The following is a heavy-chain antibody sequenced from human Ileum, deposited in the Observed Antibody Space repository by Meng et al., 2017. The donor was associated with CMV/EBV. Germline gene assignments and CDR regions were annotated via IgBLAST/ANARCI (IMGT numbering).Heavy chain of an antibody. CDR2: ISYDGSNK. V-gene: IGHV3-30*04. Sequence: GESLKISCAASGFTFSSYAMHWVRQAPGKGLEWVAVISYDGSNKYYADSVKGRFTISRDNSKNTPYLQMNSLRAEDTAVYYCARDSSSWSLDYWGQGTLVTVSS. D-gene: IGHD6-13*01. CDR3: ARDSSSWSLDY. J-gene: IGHJ4*02. CDR1: GFTFSSYA.